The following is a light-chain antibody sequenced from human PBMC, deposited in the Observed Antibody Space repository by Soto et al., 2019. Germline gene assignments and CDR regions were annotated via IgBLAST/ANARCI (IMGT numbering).Light chain of an antibody. CDR3: QQYHTLRT. Sequence: DIQMTQSPSTLSASVGDRVTITCRASQSIGSRLAWYQQRPGKAPKLLIYTASSLESGVSSRFSGSGSGTEFTLTISSLQPDDFATYYCQQYHTLRTFGQGTKVEIK. V-gene: IGKV1-5*03. CDR2: TAS. J-gene: IGKJ1*01. CDR1: QSIGSR.